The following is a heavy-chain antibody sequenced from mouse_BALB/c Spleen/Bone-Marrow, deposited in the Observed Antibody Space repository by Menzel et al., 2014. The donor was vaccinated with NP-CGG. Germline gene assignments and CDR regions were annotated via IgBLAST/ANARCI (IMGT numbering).Heavy chain of an antibody. J-gene: IGHJ4*01. D-gene: IGHD2-3*01. CDR2: IYPGDGDT. CDR1: GYAFSNSW. V-gene: IGHV1-82*01. CDR3: ARSDGYRALDY. Sequence: QVQLQQSGPELVKPGASVRISCKASGYAFSNSWMNWVKQRPGQGLEWIGRIYPGDGDTYYNGKFKGKATLTADKSSSTAYMQLSSLTSVDSAVYFCARSDGYRALDYWDQGTSVTVSS.